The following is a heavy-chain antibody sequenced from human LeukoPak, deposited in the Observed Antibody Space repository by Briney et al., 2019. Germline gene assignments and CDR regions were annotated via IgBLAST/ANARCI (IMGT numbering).Heavy chain of an antibody. CDR3: AKDAHFDWLLLYYCDY. Sequence: SGGSLSLSCAASGFTFSSYGMHWVGQAPGKGLEWVAVISYDGSNKYYADSVKGRFTISRDNSKNTLYLQMNSLRAEDTAVYYCAKDAHFDWLLLYYCDYWGQGTLVTVSS. D-gene: IGHD3-9*01. CDR1: GFTFSSYG. V-gene: IGHV3-30*18. CDR2: ISYDGSNK. J-gene: IGHJ4*02.